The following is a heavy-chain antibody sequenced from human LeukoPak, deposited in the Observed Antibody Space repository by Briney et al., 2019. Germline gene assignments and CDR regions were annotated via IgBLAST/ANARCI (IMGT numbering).Heavy chain of an antibody. CDR3: AKDIGPYYYYMDV. J-gene: IGHJ6*03. V-gene: IGHV3-43*01. CDR1: GLIFDDYT. Sequence: GGSLRLSCAASGLIFDDYTMHWVRQAPGKGLEWVSLISWDGVTKYYADSVKGRFTISRDNSKNSLYLQMNSLRTEDTALYYCAKDIGPYYYYMDVWGKGTTVIVSS. CDR2: ISWDGVTK. D-gene: IGHD3-16*01.